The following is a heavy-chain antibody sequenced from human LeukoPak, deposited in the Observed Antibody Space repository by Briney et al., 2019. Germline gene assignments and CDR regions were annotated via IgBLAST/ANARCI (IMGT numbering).Heavy chain of an antibody. J-gene: IGHJ4*02. CDR1: GYTFTSHG. CDR3: ARDLNTAMVQYYFDY. CDR2: ISAYNGNT. V-gene: IGHV1-18*01. Sequence: ASVKVSCKPSGYTFTSHGISWVRQAPGQGLEWMGWISAYNGNTNYAQKLQGRVTMTTDTYTSTAYMELRSLRSDDAAAYYCARDLNTAMVQYYFDYWGQGTLVTVSS. D-gene: IGHD5-18*01.